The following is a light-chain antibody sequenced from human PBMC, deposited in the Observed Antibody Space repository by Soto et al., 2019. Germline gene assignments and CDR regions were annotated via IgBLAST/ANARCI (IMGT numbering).Light chain of an antibody. CDR3: QHHHNWLLT. CDR2: SAS. Sequence: EIVMTQSPATLSVSPGERVTLSCRASQSLNNNLAWYQQKPGQAPRLLIYSASTRATGNPARFSGSGSGTEFTLTISSLQSEDFAVYYCQHHHNWLLTFGGGTKVEIK. J-gene: IGKJ4*01. CDR1: QSLNNN. V-gene: IGKV3-15*01.